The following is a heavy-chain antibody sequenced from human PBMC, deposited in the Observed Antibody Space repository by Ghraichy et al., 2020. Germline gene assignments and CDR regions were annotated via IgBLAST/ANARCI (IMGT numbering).Heavy chain of an antibody. CDR1: GFTFSTYA. Sequence: GGSLRLSCAASGFTFSTYAMTWVRQAPGKGLEWVSTITGSGGNTYYADSVKGRFTISRDNSKNTLYLQMNSLRAEDTALYYCAKEVGLYSSSWYFDYWGQGTLVTVSS. V-gene: IGHV3-23*01. CDR2: ITGSGGNT. J-gene: IGHJ4*02. CDR3: AKEVGLYSSSWYFDY. D-gene: IGHD6-13*01.